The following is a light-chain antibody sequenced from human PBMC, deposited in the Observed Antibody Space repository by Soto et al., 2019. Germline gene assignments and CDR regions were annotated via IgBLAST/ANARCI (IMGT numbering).Light chain of an antibody. CDR2: GAS. Sequence: TLSLSPGERATLSCRASQSVSSNYLAWYQQKRGQAPRLLIYGASNRATGIPDRFSGSGSVTDFTLTITRLEPEDFAVYYCQQYASPPRTFAQGTKLDIK. CDR3: QQYASPPRT. CDR1: QSVSSNY. J-gene: IGKJ2*01. V-gene: IGKV3-20*01.